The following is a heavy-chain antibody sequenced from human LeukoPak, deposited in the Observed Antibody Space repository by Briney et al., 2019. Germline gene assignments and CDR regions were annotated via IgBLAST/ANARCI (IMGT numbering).Heavy chain of an antibody. Sequence: GGPLRLSCAASGFTFSSYGMHWVRQAPGKGLEWVAFIRYDGSNKYYADSVKGRFTISRDNSKNTLYLQMNSLRAEDTAVYYCAKVDPTYYYDSSGYRDAFDIWGQGTMVTVSS. J-gene: IGHJ3*02. V-gene: IGHV3-30*02. CDR2: IRYDGSNK. CDR1: GFTFSSYG. D-gene: IGHD3-22*01. CDR3: AKVDPTYYYDSSGYRDAFDI.